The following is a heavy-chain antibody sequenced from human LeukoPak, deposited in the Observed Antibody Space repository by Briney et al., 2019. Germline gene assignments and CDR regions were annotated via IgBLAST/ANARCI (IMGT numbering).Heavy chain of an antibody. D-gene: IGHD2-2*01. Sequence: GASVKVSCKASGYTFTGYYIHWVRQAPGQGLEWMGWINPNSGGTNYAQKFQGRVTMTRDTSISTAYMELSRLRSDDTAVYYCARDLGGGDIVAVPAAITNWFDPWGQGTLVTVSS. V-gene: IGHV1-2*02. J-gene: IGHJ5*02. CDR2: INPNSGGT. CDR1: GYTFTGYY. CDR3: ARDLGGGDIVAVPAAITNWFDP.